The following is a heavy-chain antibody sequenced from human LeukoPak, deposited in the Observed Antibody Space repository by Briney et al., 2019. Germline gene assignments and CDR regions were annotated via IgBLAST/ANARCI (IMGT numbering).Heavy chain of an antibody. J-gene: IGHJ6*03. CDR1: GGSFSGYY. CDR2: ISHSGST. D-gene: IGHD6-13*01. CDR3: ARGEAAAVSSTNTYYYYMDV. Sequence: PSETLSLTCAVYGGSFSGYYWSWIRQPSGKGLEWIGEISHSGSTNYNPSLKSRVTISVDTSKNQFSLKLSSVTAADTAVYYCARGEAAAVSSTNTYYYYMDVWGKGTTVTVS. V-gene: IGHV4-34*01.